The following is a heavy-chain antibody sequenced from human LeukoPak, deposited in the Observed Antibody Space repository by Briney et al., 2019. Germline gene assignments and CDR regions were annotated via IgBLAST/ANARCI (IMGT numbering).Heavy chain of an antibody. CDR3: AKDQEYSYGFSFDIDY. J-gene: IGHJ4*02. CDR2: ISYDGSNK. Sequence: GRSLRLSCAASGFTFSSYGVHWVRQAPGKGLEWVAVISYDGSNKYYADSVKGRFTISRDNSKNTLYLQMNSLRAEDTAVYYCAKDQEYSYGFSFDIDYWGQGTLVTVSS. CDR1: GFTFSSYG. D-gene: IGHD5-18*01. V-gene: IGHV3-30*18.